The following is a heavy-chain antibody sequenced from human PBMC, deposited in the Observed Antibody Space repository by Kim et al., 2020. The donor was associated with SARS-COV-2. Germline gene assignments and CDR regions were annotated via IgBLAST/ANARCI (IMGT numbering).Heavy chain of an antibody. J-gene: IGHJ5*02. D-gene: IGHD4-17*01. Sequence: QKLQGRVTMTRDTSISTAYMELSRLRSDDTAVYYCARVRSYGGKQNWFDPWGQGTLVTVSS. V-gene: IGHV1-2*02. CDR3: ARVRSYGGKQNWFDP.